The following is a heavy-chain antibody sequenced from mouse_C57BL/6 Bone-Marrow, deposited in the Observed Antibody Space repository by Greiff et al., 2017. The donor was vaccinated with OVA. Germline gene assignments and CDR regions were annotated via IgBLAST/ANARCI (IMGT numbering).Heavy chain of an antibody. CDR3: ARDFYYGSSYDFDV. J-gene: IGHJ1*03. CDR2: IFPGSGST. CDR1: GYTFTDYY. V-gene: IGHV1-75*01. Sequence: VKLVESGPELVKPGASVKISCKASGYTFTDYYINWVKQRPGQGLEWIGWIFPGSGSTYYNEKFKGKATLTVDKSSSTAYMLLSSLTSEDSAVYFCARDFYYGSSYDFDVWGTGTTVTVSS. D-gene: IGHD1-1*01.